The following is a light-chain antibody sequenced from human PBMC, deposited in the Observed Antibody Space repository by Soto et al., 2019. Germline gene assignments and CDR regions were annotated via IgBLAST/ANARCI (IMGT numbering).Light chain of an antibody. CDR2: DAS. CDR1: QSISGW. CDR3: HQRQSWPRT. Sequence: DIQMTQSPPTLSASVGDRVTLTCRASQSISGWLAWYQQKPGKAPKLLIYDASTLESGVPSRFSGSGSGTEFTLTISSLQPEDFATYYCHQRQSWPRTFGQGTKVDIK. J-gene: IGKJ1*01. V-gene: IGKV1-5*01.